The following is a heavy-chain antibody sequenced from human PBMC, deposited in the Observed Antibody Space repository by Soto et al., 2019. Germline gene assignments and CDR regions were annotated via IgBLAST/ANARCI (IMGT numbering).Heavy chain of an antibody. J-gene: IGHJ5*02. CDR1: GGSISSGDYY. Sequence: SETLSLTCTVSGGSISSGDYYWGWIRQPPGKGLEWIGCMFYSGSTYYNPSLKSRVTISVDRSKNQFSLKLSSVTAADTAVYYCAREKIRNWFDPWGQGTLVTVSS. D-gene: IGHD5-18*01. V-gene: IGHV4-39*07. CDR3: AREKIRNWFDP. CDR2: MFYSGST.